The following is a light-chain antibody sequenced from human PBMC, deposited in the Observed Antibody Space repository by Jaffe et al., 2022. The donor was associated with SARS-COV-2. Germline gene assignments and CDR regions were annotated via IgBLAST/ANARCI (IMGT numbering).Light chain of an antibody. Sequence: EIVLTQSPGTLSLSPGERATLSCRASQSVSSSSLAWYQQKPGQAPRLLIYGASSRATGIPDRFSGSGSGTDFTLTISRLEPEDFAAYYCQQYGSSPWTFGQGTKVEIK. CDR2: GAS. J-gene: IGKJ1*01. CDR3: QQYGSSPWT. V-gene: IGKV3-20*01. CDR1: QSVSSSS.